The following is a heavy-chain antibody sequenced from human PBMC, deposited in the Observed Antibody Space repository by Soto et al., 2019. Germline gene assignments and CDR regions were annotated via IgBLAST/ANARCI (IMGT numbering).Heavy chain of an antibody. CDR1: GFSLSTSGVG. CDR2: IYWDDDK. V-gene: IGHV2-5*02. J-gene: IGHJ4*02. CDR3: AHRPGHYSSGWYRSINFDY. D-gene: IGHD6-19*01. Sequence: SRPTLVNPTQTLTLTCTFSGFSLSTSGVGVGWIRQPPGKALEWLALIYWDDDKRYSPSLKSRLTITKDTSKNQVVLTMTNMDPVDTATYYCAHRPGHYSSGWYRSINFDYWGQGTLVTVSS.